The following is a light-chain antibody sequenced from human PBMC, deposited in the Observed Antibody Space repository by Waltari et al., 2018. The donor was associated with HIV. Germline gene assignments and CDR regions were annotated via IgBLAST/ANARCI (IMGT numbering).Light chain of an antibody. J-gene: IGKJ2*01. CDR2: DAY. CDR3: QHAHGFPHT. Sequence: DIHMTQSPSSVSACVGDRVTITCRATESIGTFLSWYQKKPHRPPKRLMFDAYRLQTGVPSRFSGSGSGTDFNLTISRLQLEDFATYFCQHAHGFPHTFGRGTRLQI. V-gene: IGKV1-12*01. CDR1: ESIGTF.